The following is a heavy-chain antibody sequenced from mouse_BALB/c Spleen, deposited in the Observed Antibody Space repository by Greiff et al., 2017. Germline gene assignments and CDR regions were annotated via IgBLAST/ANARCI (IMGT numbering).Heavy chain of an antibody. D-gene: IGHD2-10*02. CDR3: VGAYGNYGEAMDY. J-gene: IGHJ4*01. V-gene: IGHV1S81*02. Sequence: QVQLKQPGAELVKPGASVKLSCKASGYTFTSYWMHWVKQRPGQGLEWIGEINPSNGRTNYNEKFKSKATLTVDKSSSTAYMQLSSLTSEDSAVYYCVGAYGNYGEAMDYWGQGTSVTVSS. CDR1: GYTFTSYW. CDR2: INPSNGRT.